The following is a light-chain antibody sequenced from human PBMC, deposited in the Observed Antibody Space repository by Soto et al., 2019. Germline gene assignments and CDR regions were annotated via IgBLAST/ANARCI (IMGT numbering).Light chain of an antibody. V-gene: IGKV1-33*01. J-gene: IGKJ4*01. CDR3: QHSYSTPRT. CDR1: QDISNY. CDR2: DAS. Sequence: DIQMTQSPSSLSASVGDRVTITCQASQDISNYLNWYQQKPGKAPKLLIYDASNLETGVPSRFSGSGSGTDFTFTISSLQPEDFATYYCQHSYSTPRTFGGGTRVESK.